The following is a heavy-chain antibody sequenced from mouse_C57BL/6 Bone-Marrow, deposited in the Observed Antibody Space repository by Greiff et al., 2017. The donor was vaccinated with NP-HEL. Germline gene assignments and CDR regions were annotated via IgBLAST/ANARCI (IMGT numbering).Heavy chain of an antibody. J-gene: IGHJ2*01. Sequence: EVQVVESGGGLVKPGGSLKLSCAASGFTFSDYGMHWVRQAPEKGLEWVAYISSGSSTIYYADTVKGRFTISRDNAKNTPFLQMTSLRSEDTAMYYCARPSDILWSPLDYWGQGTTLTVSS. D-gene: IGHD1-1*02. CDR3: ARPSDILWSPLDY. CDR1: GFTFSDYG. V-gene: IGHV5-17*01. CDR2: ISSGSSTI.